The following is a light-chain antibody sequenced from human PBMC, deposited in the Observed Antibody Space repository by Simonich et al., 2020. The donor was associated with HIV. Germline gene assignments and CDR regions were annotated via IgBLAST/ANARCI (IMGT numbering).Light chain of an antibody. V-gene: IGKV3-15*01. J-gene: IGKJ1*01. CDR3: QQCNNWPWT. CDR1: QSVSNN. CDR2: GAS. Sequence: EIVMTQSPATLSVSPGERATLSCRASQSVSNNLAWYQQKPGQAPRLLIYGASTRATGSPARFSGSGAGTEFTLTINSLQSEDFAVYYCQQCNNWPWTFGRGTKVEIK.